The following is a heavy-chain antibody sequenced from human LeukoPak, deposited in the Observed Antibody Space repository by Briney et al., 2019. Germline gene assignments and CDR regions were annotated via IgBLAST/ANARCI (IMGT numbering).Heavy chain of an antibody. CDR1: GFTFSSYW. CDR3: ARYIVVVPGAISYFDY. D-gene: IGHD2-2*01. CDR2: IKQDGSEK. Sequence: GGSLRLSCAASGFTFSSYWMSWVRQAPGKGLEWVANIKQDGSEKYYVDSVKGRFTISRDNAKNSLYLQMNSLRAEDTAVYYCARYIVVVPGAISYFDYWGQGTLVTVSS. J-gene: IGHJ4*02. V-gene: IGHV3-7*01.